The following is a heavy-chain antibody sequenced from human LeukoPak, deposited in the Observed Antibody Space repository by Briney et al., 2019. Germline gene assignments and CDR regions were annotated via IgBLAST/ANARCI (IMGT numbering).Heavy chain of an antibody. V-gene: IGHV1-8*01. CDR1: GYTFTSYD. Sequence: ASVKVSCKASGYTFTSYDINWVRQATGQGLEWMGWMNPNSGNTDYAQKFQGRVTMTRNTSISTAYMELSSLRSEDTAVYYCARGRSDGVGYYYYMDVWGKGTTVTVSS. J-gene: IGHJ6*03. CDR3: ARGRSDGVGYYYYMDV. CDR2: MNPNSGNT. D-gene: IGHD1-26*01.